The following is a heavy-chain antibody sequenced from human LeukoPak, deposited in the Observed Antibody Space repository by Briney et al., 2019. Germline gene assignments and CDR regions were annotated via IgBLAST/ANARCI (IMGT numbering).Heavy chain of an antibody. D-gene: IGHD6-6*01. Sequence: SQTLPLTCTVSRGSISSGAYYWSWIRQHPGKGLEWLGYIYHNGSTYYNPSLESRISISLDPSKNQFSLKLSSVTAADTALYYCARSSSSPRLDYWGQGTLVTVSS. CDR2: IYHNGST. CDR3: ARSSSSPRLDY. CDR1: RGSISSGAYY. V-gene: IGHV4-31*03. J-gene: IGHJ4*02.